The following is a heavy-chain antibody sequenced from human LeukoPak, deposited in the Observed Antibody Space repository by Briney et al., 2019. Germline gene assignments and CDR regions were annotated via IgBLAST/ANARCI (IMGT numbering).Heavy chain of an antibody. Sequence: PGGSLRLSCAASGFTFNSYGMHWVRQARGKALDWVAFIRYDGSYEYYADSVKGRFTISRDNSKTTLYLQMNSLRSEDTAVYYCAKDGGLHLYYCYNYMDIWGKGTTVTVSS. J-gene: IGHJ6*03. CDR1: GFTFNSYG. V-gene: IGHV3-30*02. D-gene: IGHD5-24*01. CDR2: IRYDGSYE. CDR3: AKDGGLHLYYCYNYMDI.